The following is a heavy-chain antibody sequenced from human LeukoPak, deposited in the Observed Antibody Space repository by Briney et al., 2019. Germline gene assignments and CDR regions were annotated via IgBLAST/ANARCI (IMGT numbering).Heavy chain of an antibody. CDR3: PKIGGGSARDY. V-gene: IGHV3-23*01. CDR1: GFTFSSYA. Sequence: PGGSLRLSCAASGFTFSSYAMSWVRQAPGEGLHFVSSISASGVDTYYADSVKGRFTISRDNSKNTLFLQMNSLRADDTALYYCPKIGGGSARDYWGQGTLVTVSS. D-gene: IGHD6-6*01. CDR2: ISASGVDT. J-gene: IGHJ4*02.